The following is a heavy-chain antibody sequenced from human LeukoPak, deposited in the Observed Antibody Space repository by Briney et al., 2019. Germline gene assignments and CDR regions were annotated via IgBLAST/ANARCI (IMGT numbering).Heavy chain of an antibody. CDR2: IYYSGST. D-gene: IGHD3-22*01. Sequence: SETLSLTCSVSGGSISYYYWSWIRQPPGKGLEWIGYIYYSGSTNYNPSLKSRVTMSVDTSKNQFSLVLNSVTAADTAVYYCARDSGRINYHDSSGYFYMWGQGTLVTVSS. CDR3: ARDSGRINYHDSSGYFYM. V-gene: IGHV4-59*01. CDR1: GGSISYYY. J-gene: IGHJ4*02.